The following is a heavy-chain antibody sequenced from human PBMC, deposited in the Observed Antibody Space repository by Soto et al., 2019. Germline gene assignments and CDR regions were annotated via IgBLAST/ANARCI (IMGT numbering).Heavy chain of an antibody. D-gene: IGHD6-13*01. J-gene: IGHJ5*02. CDR3: ARGGDSSSWKNWFDP. CDR1: GFTFSSYS. V-gene: IGHV3-48*01. CDR2: ISSSSSTI. Sequence: PGGSLRLSCAASGFTFSSYSMNWVRQAPGKGLEWVSYISSSSSTIYYADSVKGRFTISRDNAKNSLYLQMNSLRAEDTAVYYCARGGDSSSWKNWFDPWGQGTLVTVSS.